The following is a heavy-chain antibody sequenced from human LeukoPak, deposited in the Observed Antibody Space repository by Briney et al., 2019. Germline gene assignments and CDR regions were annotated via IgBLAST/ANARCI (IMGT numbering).Heavy chain of an antibody. CDR3: VRAGGGDSTPDAFDI. J-gene: IGHJ3*02. CDR1: GGTFSSYA. V-gene: IGHV1-69*10. D-gene: IGHD2-21*02. CDR2: IIPILGIA. Sequence: GASVKVSCKASGGTFSSYAISWVRQAPGQGLEWRGQIIPILGIANYAQKFQGRVTITADKSTSTDYMELSSLRSEDRAVYYCVRAGGGDSTPDAFDIWGQGTMVTVSS.